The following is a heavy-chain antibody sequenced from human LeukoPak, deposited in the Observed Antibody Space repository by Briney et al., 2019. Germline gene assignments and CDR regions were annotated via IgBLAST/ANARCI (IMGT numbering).Heavy chain of an antibody. J-gene: IGHJ4*02. CDR3: ATERSPEGFDY. D-gene: IGHD1-14*01. Sequence: GGSLRLSCAASGFTFSSYAMSWVRQAPGKGLEWVSSISSSSTYKYYADSLKGRFTISRDNAKNSLYLQMNSLRAEDTAVYYCATERSPEGFDYWGQGTLVTVSS. CDR2: ISSSSTYK. V-gene: IGHV3-21*01. CDR1: GFTFSSYA.